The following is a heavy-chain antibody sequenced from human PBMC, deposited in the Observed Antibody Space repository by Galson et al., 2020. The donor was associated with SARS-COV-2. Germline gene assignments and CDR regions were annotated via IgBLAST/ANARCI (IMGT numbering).Heavy chain of an antibody. Sequence: NSAVSLRLSCPASGFTFSDNYISWIRQAPGKWLEWVSYISSSCSTKFYANSVKGRFTIPRDNAKNSLYLQMNSLRAEDTAVYYCARDLWMRDWFDPWGEGTLVTVSS. V-gene: IGHV3-11*04. CDR1: GFTFSDNY. D-gene: IGHD3-3*01. J-gene: IGHJ5*02. CDR3: ARDLWMRDWFDP. CDR2: ISSSCSTK.